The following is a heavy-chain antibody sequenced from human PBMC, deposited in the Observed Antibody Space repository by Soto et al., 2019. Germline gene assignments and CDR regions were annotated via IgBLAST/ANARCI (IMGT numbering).Heavy chain of an antibody. J-gene: IGHJ5*02. CDR3: XXXLXXXXXXXXXXXXXXDP. V-gene: IGHV1-69*06. CDR1: GGTFSSXA. CDR2: IIPIFGTA. Sequence: QVQLVQSGAEVKKPGSSVKVSCKASGGTFSSXAXXXVXXXXXQGLEWMGGIIPIFGTANYAQKFQGRVTITADKSTSTAYMELSSXRSEXTAVXXXXXXLXXXXXXXXXXXXXXDPWGQGTLVTVSS.